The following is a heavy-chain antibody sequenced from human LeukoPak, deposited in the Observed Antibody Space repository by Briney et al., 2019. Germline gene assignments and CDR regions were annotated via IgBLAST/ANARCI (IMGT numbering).Heavy chain of an antibody. J-gene: IGHJ3*02. CDR2: IYPGDSDT. D-gene: IGHD3-3*01. CDR3: ARRYYDLWSGYFDDAFDI. CDR1: GYSFTSYW. V-gene: IGHV5-51*01. Sequence: GESLKISCKGSGYSFTSYWIGWVRQMPGKGLEWMGIIYPGDSDTRYSPSFQGQVTISADKSISTAYLQWSSLKASDTAMYYCARRYYDLWSGYFDDAFDIWGQGTMVTVSS.